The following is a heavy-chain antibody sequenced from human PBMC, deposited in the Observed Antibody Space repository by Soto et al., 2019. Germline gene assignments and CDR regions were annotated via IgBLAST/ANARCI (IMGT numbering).Heavy chain of an antibody. V-gene: IGHV4-31*03. CDR3: ARDRPYYYDSSGYYLMDV. CDR2: IYYSGST. CDR1: GVSISSGGYY. Sequence: PSETLSLTCTVSGVSISSGGYYWSWIRQHPGKGLEWIGYIYYSGSTYYNPSLKSRVTISVDTSKNQFSLKLSSVTAADTAVYYCARDRPYYYDSSGYYLMDVWGQGTTVTVSS. D-gene: IGHD3-22*01. J-gene: IGHJ6*02.